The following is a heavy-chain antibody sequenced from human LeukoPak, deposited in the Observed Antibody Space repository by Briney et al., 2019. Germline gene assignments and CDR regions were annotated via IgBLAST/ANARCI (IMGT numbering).Heavy chain of an antibody. V-gene: IGHV3-23*01. J-gene: IGHJ4*02. CDR3: ASSYGDYYYFDY. CDR2: ISGRGGST. CDR1: GFTFSSYV. D-gene: IGHD4-17*01. Sequence: GGSLRLSCAASGFTFSSYVMSWVRQAPGKGLEWVSAISGRGGSTYYADSVKGRFTISRDNSNNTLWLHMNSLGAEDAAVHYCASSYGDYYYFDYWGQGTLVTVSS.